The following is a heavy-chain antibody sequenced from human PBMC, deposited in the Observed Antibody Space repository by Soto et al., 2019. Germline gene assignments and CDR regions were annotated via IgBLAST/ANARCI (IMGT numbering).Heavy chain of an antibody. J-gene: IGHJ5*02. CDR1: GYTFTSYG. CDR3: ARGASNSTGWYIWFDP. Sequence: QIRLMQSGAEVKKPGASVKVSCKASGYTFTSYGIHWVRQAPGQRLEWTGWINAGNGHTKYSEKFQGRVTITRDTSASTAYLELSSLRSEDTAVYYCARGASNSTGWYIWFDPWGQGTLVTVSS. V-gene: IGHV1-3*01. CDR2: INAGNGHT. D-gene: IGHD6-19*01.